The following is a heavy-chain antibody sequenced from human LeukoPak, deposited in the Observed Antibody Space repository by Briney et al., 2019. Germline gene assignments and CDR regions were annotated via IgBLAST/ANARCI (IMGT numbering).Heavy chain of an antibody. J-gene: IGHJ4*02. V-gene: IGHV4-34*01. CDR1: GASFNVYY. CDR2: INHIGST. D-gene: IGHD6-19*01. Sequence: SETLSLTCAVYGASFNVYYWTWIRQPPGKGLEWIGEINHIGSTNYNPSLKSRVTISVDTSKNQFSLKLTSVIAADAAIYYCARGPNSTGWYPHWGQGTLVTVSS. CDR3: ARGPNSTGWYPH.